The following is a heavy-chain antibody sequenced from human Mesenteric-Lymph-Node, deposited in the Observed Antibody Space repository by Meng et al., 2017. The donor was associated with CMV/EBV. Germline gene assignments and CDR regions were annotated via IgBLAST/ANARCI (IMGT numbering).Heavy chain of an antibody. CDR3: AREYSSGWYLDY. CDR1: GFTFSSYS. J-gene: IGHJ4*02. D-gene: IGHD6-19*01. Sequence: GESLKISCAASGFTFSSYSMNWVRQAPGKGLEWVSSISSSSSYIYYADSVKGRFTISRDNAKNSLYLQMNSLRAEDTAVYYCAREYSSGWYLDYWGQGTLVTVSS. V-gene: IGHV3-21*01. CDR2: ISSSSSYI.